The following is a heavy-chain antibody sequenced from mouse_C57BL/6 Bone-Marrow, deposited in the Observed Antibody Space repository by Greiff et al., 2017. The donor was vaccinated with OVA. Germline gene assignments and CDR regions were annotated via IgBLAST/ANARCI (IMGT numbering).Heavy chain of an antibody. CDR1: GFSFNTYA. CDR2: IRSKSNNYAT. V-gene: IGHV10-1*01. Sequence: EVQRVESGGGLVQPKGSLKLSCAASGFSFNTYAMNWVRQAPGKGLEWVARIRSKSNNYATYYADSVKDRFTISRDDSESMLYLQMNNLKTEDTAMYYCVRRGYGNSFDYWGQGTTLTVSS. J-gene: IGHJ2*01. D-gene: IGHD2-1*01. CDR3: VRRGYGNSFDY.